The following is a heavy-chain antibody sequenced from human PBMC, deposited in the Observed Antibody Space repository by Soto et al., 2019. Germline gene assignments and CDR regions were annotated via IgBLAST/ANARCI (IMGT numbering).Heavy chain of an antibody. CDR1: GFAFSSYA. Sequence: LRLSFAASGFAFSSYAMTWVRHAPGKVLEWVSAVSDGGGATVYSDSVKGRFTISRDNSKDTLILQMNSLRADDTAVYYCARMWEPQHEGSDIWGQGPMITV. D-gene: IGHD1-26*01. V-gene: IGHV3-23*01. J-gene: IGHJ3*02. CDR3: ARMWEPQHEGSDI. CDR2: VSDGGGAT.